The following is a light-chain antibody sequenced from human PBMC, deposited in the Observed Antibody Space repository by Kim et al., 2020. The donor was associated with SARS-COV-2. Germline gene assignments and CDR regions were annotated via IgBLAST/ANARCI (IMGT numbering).Light chain of an antibody. V-gene: IGLV1-40*01. CDR2: GNS. J-gene: IGLJ3*02. Sequence: QRVTLSCTGSSSNIGAVYDVHWYQQLPGTAPKLLIYGNSNRPSGVPDRFSGSKSGTSASLAITGLQAEDEADYYCQSYDSSLSGWVFGGGTQLTVL. CDR3: QSYDSSLSGWV. CDR1: SSNIGAVYD.